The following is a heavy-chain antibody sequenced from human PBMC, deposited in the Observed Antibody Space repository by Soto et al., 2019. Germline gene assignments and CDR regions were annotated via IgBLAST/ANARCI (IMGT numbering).Heavy chain of an antibody. V-gene: IGHV3-23*01. J-gene: IGHJ4*02. CDR2: ISGSGAAT. D-gene: IGHD2-15*01. CDR1: GFTFSSYG. Sequence: EVQLLESGGGLVQPGGSLRLSCASSGFTFSSYGMTWVRRPPGKGLEWVSAISGSGAATYYADSVQGRFTISRDNSNNTLYLQMNSLEADDTAFYSCAKVLYGVVTYFDSWGQGTLVTVSS. CDR3: AKVLYGVVTYFDS.